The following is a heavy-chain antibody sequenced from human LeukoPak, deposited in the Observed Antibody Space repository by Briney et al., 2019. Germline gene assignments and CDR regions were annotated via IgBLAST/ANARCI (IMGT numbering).Heavy chain of an antibody. J-gene: IGHJ4*02. D-gene: IGHD2-21*02. V-gene: IGHV1-2*06. CDR1: GYTFTNYD. Sequence: ASVKVSCKASGYTFTNYDINWVRQAPGQGLEWMGRINPNSGGTNYAQKFQGRVTMTRDTSISTAYMELSRLRSDDTAVYYCARDQKIVVVTAILDYWGQGTLVTVSS. CDR3: ARDQKIVVVTAILDY. CDR2: INPNSGGT.